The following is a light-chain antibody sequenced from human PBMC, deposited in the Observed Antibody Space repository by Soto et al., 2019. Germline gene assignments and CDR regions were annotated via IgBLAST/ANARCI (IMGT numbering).Light chain of an antibody. CDR2: EVS. V-gene: IGLV2-14*01. CDR1: SSDVGGYNY. J-gene: IGLJ3*02. Sequence: QSALTQPASVSGSPGQSITISCTGTSSDVGGYNYVSWYQQHPGKAPKLMIFEVSNWPSGVSNRFSGSKSGNTASLTISGPQAEDEADYYCSSYTSINTRVFGGGTKVTVL. CDR3: SSYTSINTRV.